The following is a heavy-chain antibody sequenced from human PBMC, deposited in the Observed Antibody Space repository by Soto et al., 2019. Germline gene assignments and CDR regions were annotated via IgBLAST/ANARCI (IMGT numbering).Heavy chain of an antibody. Sequence: SETLSLTCTVSGGSISSGGNFWNWIRQSPGKGLEWIGYIHHSGSTYYNPSLKSRLTISVDTSKNQISLKLNSVTAADTAVYYCARDTGTYPYCLDYWGQGTLVTVSS. CDR2: IHHSGST. V-gene: IGHV4-30-4*01. D-gene: IGHD1-26*01. CDR3: ARDTGTYPYCLDY. J-gene: IGHJ4*02. CDR1: GGSISSGGNF.